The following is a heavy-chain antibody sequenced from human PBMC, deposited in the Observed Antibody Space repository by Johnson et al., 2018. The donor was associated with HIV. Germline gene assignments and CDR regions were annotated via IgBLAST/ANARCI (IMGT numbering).Heavy chain of an antibody. V-gene: IGHV3-11*04. CDR3: ARIRAAAVLDGFDI. J-gene: IGHJ3*02. CDR1: GFTFSDYY. Sequence: QVQLVESGGGLVKPGGSLRLSCAASGFTFSDYYMSWIRQAPGKGLEWVSHISSSGSPINYADSVKGRFSISRDSAKNSLYLQMDSLRAEDTAVYYCARIRAAAVLDGFDIWGQGTIVSVSS. D-gene: IGHD6-13*01. CDR2: ISSSGSPI.